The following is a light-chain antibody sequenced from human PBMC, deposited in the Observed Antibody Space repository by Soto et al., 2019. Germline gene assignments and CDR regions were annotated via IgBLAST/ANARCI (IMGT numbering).Light chain of an antibody. V-gene: IGLV1-44*01. Sequence: SVLTRPPSASGTPGQRVTISCSGSNSNIGDNTVNWFQQLPGTAPKLLISTNNQRPSGVPDRFSGSKSGTSASLAISGLQSEDEADYYCASWDDSLNGVVFGGGTKVTVL. J-gene: IGLJ2*01. CDR1: NSNIGDNT. CDR2: TNN. CDR3: ASWDDSLNGVV.